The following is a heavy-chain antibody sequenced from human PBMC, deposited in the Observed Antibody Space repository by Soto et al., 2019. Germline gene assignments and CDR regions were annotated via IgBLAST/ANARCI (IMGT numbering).Heavy chain of an antibody. CDR1: GYIFSTYD. CDR2: LNPNSGNT. Sequence: QVQLVQSGAEVKKPGASVKVSCKVSGYIFSTYDINWVRQAPGQGLEWIGWLNPNSGNTGYAQKFQGRVTMTRNTSINTAYMELSSLGSEDTAVYYCARDHRYNWNDEGWFDPWGQGTLVTVSS. J-gene: IGHJ5*02. CDR3: ARDHRYNWNDEGWFDP. D-gene: IGHD1-20*01. V-gene: IGHV1-8*01.